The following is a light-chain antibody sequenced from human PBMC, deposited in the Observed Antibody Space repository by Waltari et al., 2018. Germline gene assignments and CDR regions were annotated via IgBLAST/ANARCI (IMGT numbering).Light chain of an antibody. CDR1: KLGDTY. CDR3: QAWDTRTAV. CDR2: QDT. Sequence: SFDLTQPPSVSVSPGQTASITCSGDKLGDTYASWYQHRPGQAPVLVIYQDTKRPSGIPERFSGSNSGNTATLTISGTQAMDEADYYCQAWDTRTAVFGGGTKLTVL. V-gene: IGLV3-1*01. J-gene: IGLJ2*01.